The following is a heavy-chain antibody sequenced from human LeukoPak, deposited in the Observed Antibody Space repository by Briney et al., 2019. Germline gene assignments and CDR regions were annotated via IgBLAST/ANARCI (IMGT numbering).Heavy chain of an antibody. J-gene: IGHJ5*02. Sequence: ASVKVSCKASGYTFTSYYMHWVRQAPGQGLEWMGLINPSGGSTSYAQKFQGRVTFTRDTSISTAYMELRSLTSEDTAVYYCARDYGGSSGWFDPWGQGTLVTVSS. CDR3: ARDYGGSSGWFDP. D-gene: IGHD4-23*01. CDR2: INPSGGST. V-gene: IGHV1-46*01. CDR1: GYTFTSYY.